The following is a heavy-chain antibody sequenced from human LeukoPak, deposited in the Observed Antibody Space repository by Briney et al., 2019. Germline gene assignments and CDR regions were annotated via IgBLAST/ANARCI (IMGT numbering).Heavy chain of an antibody. CDR3: ARESEMSGWYDY. Sequence: PGGSLRLSCAAHGFIFDDYAIHCVRQAPGKGLEWVSLISGDGGSTFYADSVKGRFTISRDNSKNSLYLQMSSLRSEDTALYYCARESEMSGWYDYWGQGTLVTVSS. CDR1: GFIFDDYA. V-gene: IGHV3-43*02. CDR2: ISGDGGST. D-gene: IGHD6-19*01. J-gene: IGHJ4*02.